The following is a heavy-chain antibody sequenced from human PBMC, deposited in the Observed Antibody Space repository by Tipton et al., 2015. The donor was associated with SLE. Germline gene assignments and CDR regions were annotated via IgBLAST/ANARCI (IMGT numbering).Heavy chain of an antibody. J-gene: IGHJ4*01. CDR3: ARHAGTYFDY. CDR1: GYRFTSFW. Sequence: VQLVQSGAEVRKPGDSLKISCQGSGYRFTSFWIAWVRQKPGKGLEWMGIIYPYDSDTRYSPSFQGQVTLSVDKSTTTAYLQWTNLKASDTAMYYCARHAGTYFDYWGHGTLVTVSS. V-gene: IGHV5-51*01. CDR2: IYPYDSDT.